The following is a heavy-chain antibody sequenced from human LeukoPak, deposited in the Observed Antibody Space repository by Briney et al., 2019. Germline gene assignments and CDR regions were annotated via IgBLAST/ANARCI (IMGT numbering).Heavy chain of an antibody. CDR1: GFTFRSYG. D-gene: IGHD3-10*01. V-gene: IGHV3-30*02. J-gene: IGHJ4*02. CDR3: AKLPSGYYGSGSYYKAWIDY. Sequence: PGGSLRLSCAASGFTFRSYGMYWVRQAPGKGLEWVALIQYDGTNKYYADSVKGRFTISRDNSKNTLYLQMNSLRAEDTAVYYCAKLPSGYYGSGSYYKAWIDYWGQGTLVTVSS. CDR2: IQYDGTNK.